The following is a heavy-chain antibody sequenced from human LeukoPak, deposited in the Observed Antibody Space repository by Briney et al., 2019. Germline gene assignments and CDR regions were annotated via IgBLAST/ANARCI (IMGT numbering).Heavy chain of an antibody. J-gene: IGHJ4*02. CDR3: ARTGTYCSSTSCYHDY. D-gene: IGHD2-2*01. V-gene: IGHV4-59*01. CDR2: IYYSGST. CDR1: GGSISSYY. Sequence: SEALSLTCTVSGGSISSYYWSWIRQPPGKGLEWIGYIYYSGSTNYNPSLKSRVTIPVDTSKNQFSLKLSSVTAADTAVYYCARTGTYCSSTSCYHDYWGQGTLVTVSS.